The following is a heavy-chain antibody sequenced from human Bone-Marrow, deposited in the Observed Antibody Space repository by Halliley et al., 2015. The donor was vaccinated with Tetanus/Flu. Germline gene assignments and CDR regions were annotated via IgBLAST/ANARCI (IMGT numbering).Heavy chain of an antibody. CDR3: ARYMKLPMIVVGPPRWYFDL. Sequence: NYNPPLKGRVTISVDTSKNQFSLKLSSVTAADTAVYYCARYMKLPMIVVGPPRWYFDLWGRGTLVTVSS. J-gene: IGHJ2*01. V-gene: IGHV4-59*01. D-gene: IGHD3-22*01.